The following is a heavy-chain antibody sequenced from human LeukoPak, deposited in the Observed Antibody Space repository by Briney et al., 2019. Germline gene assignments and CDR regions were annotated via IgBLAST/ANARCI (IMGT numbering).Heavy chain of an antibody. CDR2: ISAYNGNT. CDR1: GYTFTSYG. CDR3: VSVVAATAIDI. J-gene: IGHJ3*02. D-gene: IGHD2-15*01. Sequence: GASVKVSCKASGYTFTSYGISWVRQAPGQGLEWMGWISAYNGNTNYAQELQGRVTMTTDTSTSTAYMELRSLRSDDTAVYYCVSVVAATAIDIWGQGTMVTVSS. V-gene: IGHV1-18*01.